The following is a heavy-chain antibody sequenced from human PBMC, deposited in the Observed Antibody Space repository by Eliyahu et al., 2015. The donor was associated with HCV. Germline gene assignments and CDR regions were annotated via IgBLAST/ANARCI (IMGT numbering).Heavy chain of an antibody. CDR2: IWYDGSNK. D-gene: IGHD3-10*01. J-gene: IGHJ4*02. CDR1: GFTFRTYG. CDR3: ARDRALNYFDY. Sequence: QEQLVESGGGVVQPGGSLRLSCAASGFTFRTYGMHWVRQAPGKGLDWVAVIWYDGSNKYYADSVKGRFTISKDNSKNTLYLQMSSLRAEDTAVYFCARDRALNYFDYWGQGTLVTVSS. V-gene: IGHV3-33*08.